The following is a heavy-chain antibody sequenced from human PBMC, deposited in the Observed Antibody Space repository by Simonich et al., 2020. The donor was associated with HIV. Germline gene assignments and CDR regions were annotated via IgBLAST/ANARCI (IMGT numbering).Heavy chain of an antibody. CDR1: GGSFSGYY. CDR3: ARRDRELILYFDY. Sequence: QVQLQQWGAGLLKPSETLSLTCAVYGGSFSGYYWSWIRQPPGKGLEWIGEINHSGITNYKSSLNNRATISVDKSKNQFSLMLSSVTAAETAIYYCARRDRELILYFDYWGQGNLVTVSS. D-gene: IGHD3-3*01. CDR2: INHSGIT. V-gene: IGHV4-34*01. J-gene: IGHJ4*02.